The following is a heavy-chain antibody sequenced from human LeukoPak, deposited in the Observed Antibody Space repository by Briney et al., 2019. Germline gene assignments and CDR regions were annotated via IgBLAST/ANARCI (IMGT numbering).Heavy chain of an antibody. J-gene: IGHJ4*02. CDR2: TYYRTKWYN. CDR3: ARGAGTHFDY. D-gene: IGHD3/OR15-3a*01. Sequence: SQTLSLTCAISGDCVSGNSAGWSWIRQSPSRGLEWLGRTYYRTKWYNDYAVSVTSRITTNPDSTKNQSSLQLNSVPPEDTAVYYCARGAGTHFDYCGQRTLVTVSS. V-gene: IGHV6-1*01. CDR1: GDCVSGNSAG.